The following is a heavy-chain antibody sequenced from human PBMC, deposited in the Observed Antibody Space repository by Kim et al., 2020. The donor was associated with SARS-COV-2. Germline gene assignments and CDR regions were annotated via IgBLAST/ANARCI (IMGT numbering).Heavy chain of an antibody. J-gene: IGHJ5*02. CDR2: IYYGGST. CDR1: GGSISSSSYY. V-gene: IGHV4-39*01. CDR3: AINGLAGHNWFDP. D-gene: IGHD6-19*01. Sequence: SETLSLTCTVFGGSISSSSYYWGWIRQPPGKGLEWIGSIYYGGSTYYNPSLKSRVTISVDTSKNQFSLKLSSVTAADTAVYYCAINGLAGHNWFDPWGQGTLVTVSS.